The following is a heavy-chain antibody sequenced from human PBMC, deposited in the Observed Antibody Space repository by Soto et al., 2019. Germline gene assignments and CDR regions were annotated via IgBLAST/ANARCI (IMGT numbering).Heavy chain of an antibody. CDR1: GGSFSGYY. D-gene: IGHD6-6*01. J-gene: IGHJ3*02. CDR2: INHSGST. CDR3: ARGSGIAARPRPLDI. V-gene: IGHV4-34*01. Sequence: QVQLQQWGAGLLKPSETLSLTCAVYGGSFSGYYWSWIRQPPWKGLEWIGEINHSGSTNYNPSLKSRVTISVDTSKNQFSLKLSSVTAADTAVYYCARGSGIAARPRPLDIWGQGTMVTVSS.